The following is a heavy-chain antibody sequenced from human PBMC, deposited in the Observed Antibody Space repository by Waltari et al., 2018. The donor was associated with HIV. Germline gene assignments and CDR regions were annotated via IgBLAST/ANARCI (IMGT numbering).Heavy chain of an antibody. J-gene: IGHJ6*02. CDR2: IHSDGSST. Sequence: EVQLVESGGGLVQPGGSLRLSCAASGFTFRSYWMHWVRQAPGQGLVWVSRIHSDGSSTSYADFVKGRFTISRDNAKNTLYLEMNSLRAEDTAVYYCARREATVVRGVYYYGMDVWGQGTTVTVSS. CDR1: GFTFRSYW. D-gene: IGHD3-10*01. V-gene: IGHV3-74*01. CDR3: ARREATVVRGVYYYGMDV.